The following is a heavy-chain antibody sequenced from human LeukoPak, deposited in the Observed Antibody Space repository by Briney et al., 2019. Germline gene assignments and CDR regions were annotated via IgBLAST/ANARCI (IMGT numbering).Heavy chain of an antibody. V-gene: IGHV3-9*01. Sequence: GGSLRLSCAASGFTFDDYAMHWVRQAPGKGLEWVSGISWNSGFIGYADSVKGRFTISRDNAKNSLYLQMNSLRAEDTAVYYCARDYSTGTIDYWGQGTLVTVSS. D-gene: IGHD2-8*01. CDR1: GFTFDDYA. CDR3: ARDYSTGTIDY. J-gene: IGHJ4*02. CDR2: ISWNSGFI.